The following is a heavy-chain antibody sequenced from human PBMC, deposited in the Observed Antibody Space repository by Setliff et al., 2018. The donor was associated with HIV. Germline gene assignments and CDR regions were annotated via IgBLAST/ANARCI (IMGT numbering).Heavy chain of an antibody. Sequence: PSETLSLTCVVYGGSFTDYSWNWIRQPPGKGLEWIGEINHSGSTNYNMSLWSRVTISLDASRNQFSLELISVTAADTAVYYCAGGPGTTSIDYWAQGTLVTVSS. D-gene: IGHD1-26*01. CDR1: GGSFTDYS. V-gene: IGHV4-34*01. CDR2: INHSGST. J-gene: IGHJ4*02. CDR3: AGGPGTTSIDY.